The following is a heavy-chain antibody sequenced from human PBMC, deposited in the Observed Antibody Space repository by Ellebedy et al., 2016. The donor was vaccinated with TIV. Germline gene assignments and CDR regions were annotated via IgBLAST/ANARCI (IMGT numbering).Heavy chain of an antibody. Sequence: PGGSLRLSCAASGFTFSSYDMHWVRQAPGKGLEWVALISYDANNKYYEDSVKGRFTISRDNSKNTLYLQMNSLSAEDTAVYYCAKVPVGYCSTPNCFYLAYWGQGPLVTVSS. J-gene: IGHJ4*02. CDR1: GFTFSSYD. V-gene: IGHV3-30*18. CDR3: AKVPVGYCSTPNCFYLAY. CDR2: ISYDANNK. D-gene: IGHD2-2*01.